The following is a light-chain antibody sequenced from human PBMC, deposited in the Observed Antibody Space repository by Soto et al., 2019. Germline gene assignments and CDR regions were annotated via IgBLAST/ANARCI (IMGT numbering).Light chain of an antibody. CDR2: DVT. Sequence: QSVLTQPASVSGSPGQSITISCTGTSSDVSHYNYVSWYQQHPGKAPKLMIYDVTIRPSGVSNRFSGSKSGNTASLTISGLQAEDEADYYCTSYTRSSTLVFGTGTKVTVL. CDR1: SSDVSHYNY. J-gene: IGLJ1*01. CDR3: TSYTRSSTLV. V-gene: IGLV2-14*03.